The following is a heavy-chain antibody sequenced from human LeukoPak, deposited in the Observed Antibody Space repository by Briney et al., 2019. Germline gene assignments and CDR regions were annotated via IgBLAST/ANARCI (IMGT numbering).Heavy chain of an antibody. J-gene: IGHJ3*02. CDR3: ARVSRWYYYGSGTYSDAFDI. CDR1: GYTFTSYD. CDR2: MNPNSGST. D-gene: IGHD3-10*01. Sequence: ASVKVSCKASGYTFTSYDINWVRQATGQGLEWMGWMNPNSGSTGYAQKFQGRVTMTRNTSISTAYMELSSLRSEDTAVYYCARVSRWYYYGSGTYSDAFDIWGQGTMVTVSS. V-gene: IGHV1-8*01.